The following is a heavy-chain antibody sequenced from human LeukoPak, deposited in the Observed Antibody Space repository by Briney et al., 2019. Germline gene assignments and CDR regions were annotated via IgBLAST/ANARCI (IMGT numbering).Heavy chain of an antibody. CDR2: ISGGGGVT. CDR1: GFRFSSFA. Sequence: GGSLRLSCAASGFRFSSFAMTCVRQAPGKGLECVSTISGGGGVTFYADSAKGRFTISRDNSKSTLYLQVNSLTAEDKAVYYCAKQLSTGYHFYDFWGQGTLVTVSS. V-gene: IGHV3-23*01. D-gene: IGHD3-22*01. CDR3: AKQLSTGYHFYDF. J-gene: IGHJ4*02.